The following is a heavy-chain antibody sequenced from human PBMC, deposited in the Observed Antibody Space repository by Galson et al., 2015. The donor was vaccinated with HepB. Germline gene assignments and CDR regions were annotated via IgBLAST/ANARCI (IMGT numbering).Heavy chain of an antibody. Sequence: SVKVSCKASGYTFTSYAMHWVRQAPGQRLEWMGWINAGNGNTKYSQKFQGRVTITRDTSASTAYVELSSLRSEDTAVYYCARDGSYYGSGGDYWGQGTLVTVSS. V-gene: IGHV1-3*01. J-gene: IGHJ4*02. CDR2: INAGNGNT. CDR3: ARDGSYYGSGGDY. CDR1: GYTFTSYA. D-gene: IGHD3-10*01.